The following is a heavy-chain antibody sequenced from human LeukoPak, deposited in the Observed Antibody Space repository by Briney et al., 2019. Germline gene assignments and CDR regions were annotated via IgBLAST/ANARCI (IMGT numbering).Heavy chain of an antibody. CDR3: ARDLNWGDSSL. Sequence: GRSLRLSCAASGFTFSSYAMHWVRQAPGKGLEWVAVISYDGSNKYYADSVKGRFTISRDNSKNTLYLQMSNLRAEDTAVYYCARDLNWGDSSLWGQGTLVTVSS. V-gene: IGHV3-30-3*01. CDR2: ISYDGSNK. D-gene: IGHD7-27*01. J-gene: IGHJ4*02. CDR1: GFTFSSYA.